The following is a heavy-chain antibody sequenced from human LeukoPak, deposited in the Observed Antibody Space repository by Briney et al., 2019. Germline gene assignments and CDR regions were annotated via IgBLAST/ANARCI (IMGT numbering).Heavy chain of an antibody. Sequence: PGGSLRLSCAASGFTVSSNYMSWVRQAPGKGLEWVSVIYSGGSTYYADSVKGRFTISRDNSKNTLYLQMNSLRAEDTAVYYCARDGGYYDSSGPFDYWGQGTLVTVSS. CDR2: IYSGGST. CDR1: GFTVSSNY. D-gene: IGHD3-22*01. CDR3: ARDGGYYDSSGPFDY. V-gene: IGHV3-66*01. J-gene: IGHJ4*02.